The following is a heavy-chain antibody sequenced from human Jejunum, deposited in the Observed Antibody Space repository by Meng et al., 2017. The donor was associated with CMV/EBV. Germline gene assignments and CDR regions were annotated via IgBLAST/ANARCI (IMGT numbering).Heavy chain of an antibody. V-gene: IGHV3-23*04. Sequence: EVQVVESGGGFVQPGGSLRLSCSASGFIFTDYYMDWVRQAPGKGLDWVSGISGSGGTTWYADSVKGRFTISRDNSKNTLYLQMNSLRVEDTAIYYCAPNHWGQGILVTVSS. CDR3: APNH. CDR2: ISGSGGTT. J-gene: IGHJ5*02. CDR1: GFIFTDYY.